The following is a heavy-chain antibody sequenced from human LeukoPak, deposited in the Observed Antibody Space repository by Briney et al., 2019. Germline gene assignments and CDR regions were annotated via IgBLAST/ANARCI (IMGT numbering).Heavy chain of an antibody. Sequence: PGRSLRLSCAASGFTFDDYAMHWVRQAPGKGLEWVSGISWNSGSIGYADSVKGRFTISRDNAKNSLYLQMNSLRAEDTALYYCAKDSKSSSWYLDYWGQGTLVTVSS. J-gene: IGHJ4*02. CDR1: GFTFDDYA. CDR2: ISWNSGSI. CDR3: AKDSKSSSWYLDY. D-gene: IGHD6-13*01. V-gene: IGHV3-9*01.